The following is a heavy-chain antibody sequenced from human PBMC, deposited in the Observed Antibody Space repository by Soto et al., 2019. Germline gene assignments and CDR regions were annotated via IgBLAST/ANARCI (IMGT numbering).Heavy chain of an antibody. CDR2: IFHDGTA. Sequence: SETLSLTCAVSGVSISSGNWWNWVRQTPQRGLEYIGEIFHDGTANYYPSFERRVAISVDKAKKQFSLKPTTVTAADTAVYYCARLVYDTRLKYMYFDFWGQGALVTVSS. CDR1: GVSISSGNW. D-gene: IGHD3-22*01. CDR3: ARLVYDTRLKYMYFDF. J-gene: IGHJ4*02. V-gene: IGHV4-4*02.